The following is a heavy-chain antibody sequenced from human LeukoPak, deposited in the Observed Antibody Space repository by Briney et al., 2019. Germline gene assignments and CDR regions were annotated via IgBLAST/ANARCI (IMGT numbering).Heavy chain of an antibody. J-gene: IGHJ4*02. V-gene: IGHV4-38-2*02. CDR2: IYYSGST. CDR3: ARQGGSSGWYLFDY. D-gene: IGHD6-19*01. CDR1: GYSISSGYY. Sequence: SETLSLTCTVSGYSISSGYYWGWIRQPPGKGLEWIGYIYYSGSTNYNPSLKSRVTISVDTSKNQFSLKLSSVTAADTAVYYCARQGGSSGWYLFDYWGQGTLVTVSS.